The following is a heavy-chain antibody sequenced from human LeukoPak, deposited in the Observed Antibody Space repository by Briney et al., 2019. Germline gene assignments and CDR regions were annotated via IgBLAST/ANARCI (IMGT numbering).Heavy chain of an antibody. J-gene: IGHJ4*02. D-gene: IGHD2/OR15-2a*01. CDR3: VSFYETY. Sequence: PGGSLRLSCAASGFTFSSYSMNWVRQAPGKGLEWVSYVSTSSGTIYYADSVKGRFTISRDNAKNSLYLQMDSLRAEDTAVYYCVSFYETYWGRGTLVTVSS. CDR1: GFTFSSYS. V-gene: IGHV3-48*01. CDR2: VSTSSGTI.